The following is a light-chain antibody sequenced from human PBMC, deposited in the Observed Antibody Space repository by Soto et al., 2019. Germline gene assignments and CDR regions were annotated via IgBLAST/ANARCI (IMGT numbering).Light chain of an antibody. CDR3: QQSYSILSWT. CDR1: QSVSSNY. CDR2: GAS. Sequence: EIVLTQSPGTLSLSPGERATLSCRASQSVSSNYLAWYQQKPGQAPRLLIYGASIRATGLPDRFSGSGSGTDFTLTISRLEPEDFATYYCQQSYSILSWTFGQGTKVDFK. J-gene: IGKJ1*01. V-gene: IGKV3-20*01.